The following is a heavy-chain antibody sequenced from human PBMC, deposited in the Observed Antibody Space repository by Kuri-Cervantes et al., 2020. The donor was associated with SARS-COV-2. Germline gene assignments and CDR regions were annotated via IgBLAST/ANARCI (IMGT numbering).Heavy chain of an antibody. J-gene: IGHJ6*03. V-gene: IGHV3-33*08. CDR1: GFSLTNYA. D-gene: IGHD3-16*01. CDR3: AMGAANSYMDV. Sequence: GGSLRLSCGASGFSLTNYAIHWVRQAPGKGLEWVSVIWYDGKNEYYAGSVKGRFNISRDTSKNTVSPHMNSLRAEDTAMYYCAMGAANSYMDVWGRGTTVTVSS. CDR2: IWYDGKNE.